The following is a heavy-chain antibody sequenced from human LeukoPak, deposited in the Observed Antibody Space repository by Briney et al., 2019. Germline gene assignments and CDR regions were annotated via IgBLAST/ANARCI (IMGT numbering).Heavy chain of an antibody. CDR1: GGSISSSSYY. Sequence: PSETLSLTCTVSGGSISSSSYYWGWIRQPPGKGLEWIGSIYYSGSTYYNPSLKSRVTISVDTSKNQFSLKLSSVTAADTAVYYCARQREYDSSGYHPFDYWGQGTLVTVSS. J-gene: IGHJ4*02. CDR3: ARQREYDSSGYHPFDY. V-gene: IGHV4-39*01. D-gene: IGHD3-22*01. CDR2: IYYSGST.